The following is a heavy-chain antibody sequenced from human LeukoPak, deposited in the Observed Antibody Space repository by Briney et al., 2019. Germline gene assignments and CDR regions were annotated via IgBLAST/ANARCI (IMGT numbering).Heavy chain of an antibody. CDR2: INHSGST. D-gene: IGHD2-15*01. Sequence: SETLSLTCAVYAGSFSDYYWTWIRQPPGKGLEWIGEINHSGSTNYNPSLKSRVTISVDTSKNQFSLKLSSVTAADTAVYYCARWVVAADYYYYMDVWGNGTTVTVSS. CDR3: ARWVVAADYYYYMDV. V-gene: IGHV4-34*01. CDR1: AGSFSDYY. J-gene: IGHJ6*03.